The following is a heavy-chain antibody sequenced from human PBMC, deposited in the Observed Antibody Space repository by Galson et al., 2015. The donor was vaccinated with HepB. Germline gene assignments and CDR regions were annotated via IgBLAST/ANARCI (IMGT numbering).Heavy chain of an antibody. V-gene: IGHV3-23*01. CDR1: GFTFSSHA. CDR3: AKRISITFFGPGKNYMDV. D-gene: IGHD3-3*01. Sequence: FLRLSCAASGFTFSSHAMSWVRQAPGKGLEWVSGISGSGDTTYYAGSVEGRFTISRDNSKNTLYMQINSLTAEDTAVYYCAKRISITFFGPGKNYMDVWGKGTTVTVSS. CDR2: ISGSGDTT. J-gene: IGHJ6*03.